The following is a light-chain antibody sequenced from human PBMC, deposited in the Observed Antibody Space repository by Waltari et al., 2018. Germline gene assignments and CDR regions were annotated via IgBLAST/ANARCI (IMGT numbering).Light chain of an antibody. V-gene: IGLV2-11*01. CDR1: TRDIGAFNY. Sequence: QPALTQPRPVSGPPGQSLNISCTGTTRDIGAFNYVDWYQHPPGKAPNLIIYDASTRPAGVPDLFAGTKSGNTSSLTISGLQAEEEATYYCSSYTGSYSFVIFGGGTEMTVL. J-gene: IGLJ2*01. CDR3: SSYTGSYSFVI. CDR2: DAS.